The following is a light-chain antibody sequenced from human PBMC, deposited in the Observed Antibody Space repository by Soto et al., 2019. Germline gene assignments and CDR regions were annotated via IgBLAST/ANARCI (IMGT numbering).Light chain of an antibody. CDR1: QSISSW. CDR2: AAS. CDR3: QKCKVAPFT. J-gene: IGKJ4*01. V-gene: IGKV1-27*01. Sequence: DIQMTQSPSTLSASEGDRVTITCRASQSISSWLAWYQQKPGKAPSVLIYAASTLQSGVPSRFSGSGSGTDFTLTISSLQPEDVATYYCQKCKVAPFTFGGGTKVDI.